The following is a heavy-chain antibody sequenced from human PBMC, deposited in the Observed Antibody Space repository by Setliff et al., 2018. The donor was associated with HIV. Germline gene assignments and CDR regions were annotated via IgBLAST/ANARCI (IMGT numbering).Heavy chain of an antibody. CDR1: GGTLSNYV. J-gene: IGHJ3*02. V-gene: IGHV1-69*13. CDR3: ARDQTGVAAAAFGGGSAWSDEGFDI. D-gene: IGHD6-13*01. CDR2: IIPMYNIP. Sequence: SVKVSCKTSGGTLSNYVITWVRQAPGQGLEWMGMIIPMYNIPAYAQKFQGRVTFTADESTSTASMELSSLSSEDTAVYYCARDQTGVAAAAFGGGSAWSDEGFDIWGQGTMVTVSS.